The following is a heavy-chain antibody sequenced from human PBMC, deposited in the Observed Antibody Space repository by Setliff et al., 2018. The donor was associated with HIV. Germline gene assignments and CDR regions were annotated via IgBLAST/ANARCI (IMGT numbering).Heavy chain of an antibody. CDR2: IGSSNHGI. D-gene: IGHD3-10*01. CDR1: GFTFSSYS. V-gene: IGHV3-48*02. J-gene: IGHJ4*01. Sequence: GGSLRLSCAASGFTFSSYSMNWVRQAPGKGLDWVAHIGSSNHGIHYTASVQGRFTVSRDNANNLLFLQMNSLRDEDTAVYYCASFYGDYGYWGPGTQVTVSS. CDR3: ASFYGDYGY.